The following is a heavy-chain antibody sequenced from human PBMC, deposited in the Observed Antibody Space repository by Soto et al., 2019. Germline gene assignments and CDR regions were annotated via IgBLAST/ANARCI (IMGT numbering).Heavy chain of an antibody. J-gene: IGHJ3*02. Sequence: ASVKVSCKASGYTFPRSAMPWVRQAPGQRLEWMGWINAGNGNTKYSQKFQGRVTITRDTSASTAYMELSSLRSEDTAVYYCARGSYDAFDIWGQWTMVTVSS. CDR2: INAGNGNT. V-gene: IGHV1-3*01. D-gene: IGHD1-26*01. CDR1: GYTFPRSA. CDR3: ARGSYDAFDI.